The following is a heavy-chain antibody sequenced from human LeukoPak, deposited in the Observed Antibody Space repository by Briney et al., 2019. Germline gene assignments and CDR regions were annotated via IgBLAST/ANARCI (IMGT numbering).Heavy chain of an antibody. D-gene: IGHD2-2*01. CDR2: ISGSGGNT. Sequence: GGSLRLSCAASGFTFSSYEMNWVRQAPGKGLEWVSGISGSGGNTYYADSVKGRFTLSRDNSKNMLYLQMNSLRVEDTAVYYCAKETSYCTSTSCYSWFDPWGQGTLVTVSS. J-gene: IGHJ5*02. V-gene: IGHV3-23*01. CDR1: GFTFSSYE. CDR3: AKETSYCTSTSCYSWFDP.